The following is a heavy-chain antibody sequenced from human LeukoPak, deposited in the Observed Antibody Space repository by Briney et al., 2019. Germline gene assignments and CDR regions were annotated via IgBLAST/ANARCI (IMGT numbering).Heavy chain of an antibody. V-gene: IGHV4-39*01. J-gene: IGHJ5*02. CDR3: ASPQAYCSGGSCHNWFDP. D-gene: IGHD2-15*01. CDR1: GGSISSSSYY. CDR2: IYYSGST. Sequence: PETLSLTCTVSGGSISSSSYYWGWIRQPPGKGLEWIGSIYYSGSTYYNPSLKSRVTISVDTSKNQFSLKLSSVTAADTAVYYCASPQAYCSGGSCHNWFDPWGQGTLVTVSS.